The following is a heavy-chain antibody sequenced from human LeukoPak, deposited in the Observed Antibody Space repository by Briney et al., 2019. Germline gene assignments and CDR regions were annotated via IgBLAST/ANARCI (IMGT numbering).Heavy chain of an antibody. V-gene: IGHV1-2*02. J-gene: IGHJ5*02. CDR1: GYTFTGYY. D-gene: IGHD3-9*01. Sequence: ASVKVSCKASGYTFTGYYMHWVRQAPGQGLEWMGWINPNSGGTNYAQKFQGRVTMTRDTSTSTAYMELSRLRSDDTAVYYCATHYDIWVNWFDPWGQGTLVTVSS. CDR2: INPNSGGT. CDR3: ATHYDIWVNWFDP.